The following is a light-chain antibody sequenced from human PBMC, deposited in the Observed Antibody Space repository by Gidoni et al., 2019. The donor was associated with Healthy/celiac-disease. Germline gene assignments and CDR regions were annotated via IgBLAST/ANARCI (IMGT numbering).Light chain of an antibody. CDR1: QSISSW. CDR3: QQYNSYSPEYT. CDR2: DAS. V-gene: IGKV1-5*01. J-gene: IGKJ2*01. Sequence: DIHMTHSPSTLSASVGDRGTITCRARQSISSWLAWYQQKPGKAPKLLIYDASSLESGVPSRFSGSGSGTEFTLTISSLQPDDYATYYCQQYNSYSPEYTFGQGTKLEIK.